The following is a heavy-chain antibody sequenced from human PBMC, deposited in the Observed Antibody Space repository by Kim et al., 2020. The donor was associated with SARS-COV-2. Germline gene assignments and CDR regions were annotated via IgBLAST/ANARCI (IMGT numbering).Heavy chain of an antibody. CDR3: GRGSW. J-gene: IGHJ4*02. Sequence: KPDEREKYYEDSVKGRFTISRDNAKNSLYLQMNSLRAEDTAVYYCGRGSWWGQGTLVIVSS. V-gene: IGHV3-7*01. CDR2: KPDEREK.